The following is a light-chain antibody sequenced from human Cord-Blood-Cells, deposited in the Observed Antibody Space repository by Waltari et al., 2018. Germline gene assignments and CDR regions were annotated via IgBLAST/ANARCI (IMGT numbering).Light chain of an antibody. Sequence: QSALTQPASVSGSPGQSITISCTGTSSYVGSYNLVSCYQQHPVKAPQLMIYEGSKRPSGVSTRFSGSKSGNTASLTISGLQAEDEADYYCCSYAGSSTWVFGGGTKLTVL. CDR1: SSYVGSYNL. CDR3: CSYAGSSTWV. J-gene: IGLJ3*02. V-gene: IGLV2-23*01. CDR2: EGS.